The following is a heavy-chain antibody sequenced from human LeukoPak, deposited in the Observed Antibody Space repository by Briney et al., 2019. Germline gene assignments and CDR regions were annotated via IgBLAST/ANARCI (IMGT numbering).Heavy chain of an antibody. V-gene: IGHV3-48*03. D-gene: IGHD6-13*01. J-gene: IGHJ4*02. CDR1: GFTFSSYE. CDR3: ARKSAAAGTGLDY. CDR2: ISSSGSTI. Sequence: GGSLRLSCAASGFTFSSYEMNWVRQAPGKGLEWVSYISSSGSTIYYADSVKGRFTISRDNAKNSLYLQMNSLRAEDTALYYCARKSAAAGTGLDYWGQGTLVTVSS.